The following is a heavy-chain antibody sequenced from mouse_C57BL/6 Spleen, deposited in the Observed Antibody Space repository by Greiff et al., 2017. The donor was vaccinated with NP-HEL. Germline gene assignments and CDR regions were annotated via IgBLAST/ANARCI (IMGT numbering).Heavy chain of an antibody. D-gene: IGHD2-3*01. CDR2: INPSNGGT. Sequence: VQLQQPGTELVKPGASVKLSCKASGYTFTSYWMHWVKQRPGQGLEWIGNINPSNGGTNYNEKFKSKATLTVDKSSSTAYMQLSSLTSEDSAVYYCARTGGYYLYWYFDVWGTGTTVTVSS. J-gene: IGHJ1*03. CDR1: GYTFTSYW. V-gene: IGHV1-53*01. CDR3: ARTGGYYLYWYFDV.